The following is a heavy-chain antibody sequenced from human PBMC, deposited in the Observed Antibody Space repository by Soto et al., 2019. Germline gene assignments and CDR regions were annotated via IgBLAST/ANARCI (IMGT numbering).Heavy chain of an antibody. CDR1: GFTFSTYN. V-gene: IGHV3-21*01. CDR2: ISSTSSFI. Sequence: EVQLVESGGGLVKPGGSLRVSCAASGFTFSTYNMNWVRQAPGKGLEWVSSISSTSSFIYYADSVKGRFTISRDNANTALSLHMNSLRAEYTAVYYCTMALLYCSGGICYPPPYYFDYWGQGTLVTVSS. J-gene: IGHJ4*02. CDR3: TMALLYCSGGICYPPPYYFDY. D-gene: IGHD2-15*01.